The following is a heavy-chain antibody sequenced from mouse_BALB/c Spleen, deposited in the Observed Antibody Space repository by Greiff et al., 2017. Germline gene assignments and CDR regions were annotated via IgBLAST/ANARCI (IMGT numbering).Heavy chain of an antibody. D-gene: IGHD1-1*01. CDR1: GFTFNTYA. CDR2: IRSKSNNYAT. J-gene: IGHJ1*01. V-gene: IGHV10-1*02. CDR3: VRQTVVASEYFDV. Sequence: EVQLVESGGGLVQPKGSLKLSCAASGFTFNTYAMNWVRQAPGKGLEWVARIRSKSNNYATYYADSVKDRFTISRDDSQSMLYLQMNNLKTEDTAMYYCVRQTVVASEYFDVWGAGTTVTVSS.